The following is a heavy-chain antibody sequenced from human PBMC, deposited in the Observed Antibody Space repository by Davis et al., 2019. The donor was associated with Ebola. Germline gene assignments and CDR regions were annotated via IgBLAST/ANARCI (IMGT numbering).Heavy chain of an antibody. CDR1: GYTFTSYY. CDR2: INPSGGST. J-gene: IGHJ4*02. Sequence: ASVKVSCKASGYTFTSYYMHWVRQAPGQGLEWMGIINPSGGSTSYAQKFQGRVTMTRDTSTSTVYMELSSLRSEDTTVYYCTSGSYAGGEDYWGQGTLVTVSS. V-gene: IGHV1-46*01. D-gene: IGHD1-26*01. CDR3: TSGSYAGGEDY.